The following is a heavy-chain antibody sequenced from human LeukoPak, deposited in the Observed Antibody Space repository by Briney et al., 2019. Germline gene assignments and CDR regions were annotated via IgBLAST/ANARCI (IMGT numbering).Heavy chain of an antibody. D-gene: IGHD3-3*01. J-gene: IGHJ5*02. CDR3: ARGLLNLGFLEYINWFGP. Sequence: ASVKVSCKASGYTFTSYDINWVRQATGQGLEWMGWMNPNSGNTGYAQEFHGRVTITRNTSIRTAYMELSSVRSEDPAVYYCARGLLNLGFLEYINWFGPWGQGTLVTVSS. CDR2: MNPNSGNT. CDR1: GYTFTSYD. V-gene: IGHV1-8*03.